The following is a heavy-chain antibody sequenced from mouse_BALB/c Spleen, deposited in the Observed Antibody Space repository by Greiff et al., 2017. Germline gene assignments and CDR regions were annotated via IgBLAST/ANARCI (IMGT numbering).Heavy chain of an antibody. J-gene: IGHJ4*01. CDR2: IWTGGGT. CDR1: GFSLTSYD. V-gene: IGHV2-9-2*01. CDR3: VRGGYAMDY. Sequence: QVQLQQSGPGLVAPSQSLSITCTVSGFSLTSYDISWIRQPPGKGLEWLGVIWTGGGTNYNSAFMSRLSISKDNSKSQVFLKMNSLQTDDTAIYYCVRGGYAMDYWGQGTSVTVSS.